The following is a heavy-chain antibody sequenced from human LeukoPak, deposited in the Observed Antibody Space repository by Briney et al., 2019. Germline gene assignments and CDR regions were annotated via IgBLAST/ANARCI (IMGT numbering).Heavy chain of an antibody. Sequence: GGSLRLSCAASGFPFSTYAMHWVRQAPGKGLEWVAVVSYDGYSKYYADSVRGRFTISRGNSKNTLSLHMIGLRSEDTAVYSCARGEDYYYMDVWGKGTTVTVSS. V-gene: IGHV3-30*01. D-gene: IGHD1-26*01. CDR3: ARGEDYYYMDV. J-gene: IGHJ6*03. CDR2: VSYDGYSK. CDR1: GFPFSTYA.